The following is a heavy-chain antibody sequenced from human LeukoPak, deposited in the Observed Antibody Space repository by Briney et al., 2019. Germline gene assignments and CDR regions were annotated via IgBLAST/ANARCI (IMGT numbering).Heavy chain of an antibody. Sequence: SETLSLTCAVYGGSFSGYYWSWIRQPPGKGLEWIGEINHSGSTNYNPSLKSRVTISVDTSKNQFSLKLSSVTAADTAVYYCARHEATSLPRPHLYHWGQGTPVTVSS. CDR3: ARHEATSLPRPHLYH. J-gene: IGHJ1*01. CDR2: INHSGST. D-gene: IGHD1-26*01. V-gene: IGHV4-34*01. CDR1: GGSFSGYY.